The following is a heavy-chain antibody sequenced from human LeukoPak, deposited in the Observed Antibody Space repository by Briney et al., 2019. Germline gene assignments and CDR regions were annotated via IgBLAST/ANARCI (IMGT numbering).Heavy chain of an antibody. D-gene: IGHD3-10*01. CDR1: GFTFSSYG. V-gene: IGHV3-23*01. Sequence: GGSLRLSCAASGFTFSSYGMSWVRQAPGKGLEWVSAISGSGGSTYYADSVKGRFTISRDNAKNSLYLQMNSLRAEDTALYYCAKDIEPYYYGSGSYYGSDYWGQGTLVTVSS. CDR2: ISGSGGST. J-gene: IGHJ4*02. CDR3: AKDIEPYYYGSGSYYGSDY.